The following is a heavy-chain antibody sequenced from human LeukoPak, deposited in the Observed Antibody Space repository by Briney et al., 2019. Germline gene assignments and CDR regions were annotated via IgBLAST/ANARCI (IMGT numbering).Heavy chain of an antibody. CDR3: ARSERLRYFDWLSN. V-gene: IGHV3-66*01. J-gene: IGHJ4*02. D-gene: IGHD3-9*01. CDR2: IYSGGST. Sequence: GGSLRLSCTASGFNFDDYAMHWVRQAPGKGLEWVSVIYSGGSTYYADSVKGRFTISRDNSKNTLYLQMNGLRAEDTAVYYCARSERLRYFDWLSNWGQGTLVTVSS. CDR1: GFNFDDYA.